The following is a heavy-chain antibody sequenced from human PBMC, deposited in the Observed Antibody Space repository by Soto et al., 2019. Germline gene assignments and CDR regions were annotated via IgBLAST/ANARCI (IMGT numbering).Heavy chain of an antibody. J-gene: IGHJ6*02. CDR3: AKVIVVVVAAPYYYGMDV. V-gene: IGHV3-21*04. D-gene: IGHD2-15*01. Sequence: PGGSLRLSCAASGFTFSSYSMNWVRQAPGKGLEWVSSISSSSSYIYYADSVKGRFTISRDNSKNTLYLQMNSLRAEDTAVYYCAKVIVVVVAAPYYYGMDVWGQGTTVTVSS. CDR2: ISSSSSYI. CDR1: GFTFSSYS.